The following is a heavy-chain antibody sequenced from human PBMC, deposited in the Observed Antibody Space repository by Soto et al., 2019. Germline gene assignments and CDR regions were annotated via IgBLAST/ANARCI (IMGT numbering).Heavy chain of an antibody. CDR3: ARSEEGSGYYYFGLGL. CDR2: TYYRSRWYS. D-gene: IGHD3-10*01. Sequence: SQTLSLTCVISGDSVSSSSVTWNWVRQSPSRGLEWLGRTYYRSRWYSDFAVSVRGRMVINADASKNQFSLQLNSVTPEDTAVYFCARSEEGSGYYYFGLGLWGQGTTGAVSS. J-gene: IGHJ6*02. CDR1: GDSVSSSSVT. V-gene: IGHV6-1*01.